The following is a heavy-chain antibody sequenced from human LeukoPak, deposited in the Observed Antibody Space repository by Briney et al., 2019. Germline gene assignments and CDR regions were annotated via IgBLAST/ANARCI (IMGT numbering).Heavy chain of an antibody. CDR3: ARHHTSSWAQGMDV. CDR2: IRYDGSKK. D-gene: IGHD6-13*01. Sequence: GGSLRLSCAASGFTFNNYGMHWVRQAPGKGLEWVAFIRYDGSKKYYADSVKGRFTISRDNAKNSLYLQMNSLRAEDTAVYYCARHHTSSWAQGMDVWGQGTTVTVSS. J-gene: IGHJ6*02. CDR1: GFTFNNYG. V-gene: IGHV3-30*02.